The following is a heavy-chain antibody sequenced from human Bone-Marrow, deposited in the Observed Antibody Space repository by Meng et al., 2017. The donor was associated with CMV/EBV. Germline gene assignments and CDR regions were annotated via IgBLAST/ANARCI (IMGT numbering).Heavy chain of an antibody. Sequence: GGSLRLSCAASGFTFSSYAMSWVRQAPGKGLEWVSVIYSGGSSTYYADSVKGRFTISRDNAKNSLYLQMNSLRAEDTAVYYCARWTKAGFDMWGQGTRVTVSS. CDR2: IYSGGSST. D-gene: IGHD3/OR15-3a*01. CDR3: ARWTKAGFDM. V-gene: IGHV3-23*03. J-gene: IGHJ3*02. CDR1: GFTFSSYA.